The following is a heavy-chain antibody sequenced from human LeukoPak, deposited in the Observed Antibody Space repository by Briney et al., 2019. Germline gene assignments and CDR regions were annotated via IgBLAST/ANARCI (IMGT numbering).Heavy chain of an antibody. CDR2: ISGSSIYT. V-gene: IGHV3-11*05. D-gene: IGHD6-13*01. J-gene: IGHJ3*02. Sequence: GGSLRLSCAGSGFTFSDYSMSWIRQAPGKGLEGVSYISGSSIYTNYADSVKGRFTISRDNAKRSLYLQMKSLRAEDTAVYYCAREYISSAGRNVFDIWGKGTMVTVSS. CDR1: GFTFSDYS. CDR3: AREYISSAGRNVFDI.